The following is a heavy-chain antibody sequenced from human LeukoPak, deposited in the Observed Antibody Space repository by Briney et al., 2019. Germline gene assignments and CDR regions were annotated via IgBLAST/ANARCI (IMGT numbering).Heavy chain of an antibody. V-gene: IGHV3-9*01. CDR1: GFTFDDYG. J-gene: IGHJ4*02. CDR3: ARALDSLYSSGWPSAGY. Sequence: PGGSLRLSCAASGFTFDDYGMHWVRQAPGKGLEWVSGISWNSGSIGYADSVKGRFTISRDNAKNSLYLQMNSLRAEDTAVYYCARALDSLYSSGWPSAGYWGQGTLVTVSS. D-gene: IGHD6-19*01. CDR2: ISWNSGSI.